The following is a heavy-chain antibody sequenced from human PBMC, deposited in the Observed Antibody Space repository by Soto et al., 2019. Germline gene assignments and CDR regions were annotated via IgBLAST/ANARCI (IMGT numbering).Heavy chain of an antibody. Sequence: GGSLRLSCAASGFTFDDYAMHWVRQAPGKGLEWVSGISWNSGSIGYADSVKGRFTISRDNAKNSLYLQMNSLRAEDTAFYYCAKDKGSSSWYTLFDYWGQGTLVTVSS. CDR2: ISWNSGSI. V-gene: IGHV3-9*01. D-gene: IGHD6-13*01. CDR3: AKDKGSSSWYTLFDY. J-gene: IGHJ4*02. CDR1: GFTFDDYA.